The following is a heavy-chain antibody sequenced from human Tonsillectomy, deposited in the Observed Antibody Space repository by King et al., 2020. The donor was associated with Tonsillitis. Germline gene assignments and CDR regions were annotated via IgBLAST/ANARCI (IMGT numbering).Heavy chain of an antibody. V-gene: IGHV1-24*01. D-gene: IGHD6-13*01. Sequence: QLVQSGAEVKKPGASVKVSCKVSGYTLTELSMHWVRQAPGKGLEWMGGFDPEDGETIYAQKFQGRVTMTEDTSTDTAYMELSSLRSEDTAVYYCATVQPRVEQQLPPPVVAFDIWGQGTMVTVSS. CDR2: FDPEDGET. CDR1: GYTLTELS. J-gene: IGHJ3*02. CDR3: ATVQPRVEQQLPPPVVAFDI.